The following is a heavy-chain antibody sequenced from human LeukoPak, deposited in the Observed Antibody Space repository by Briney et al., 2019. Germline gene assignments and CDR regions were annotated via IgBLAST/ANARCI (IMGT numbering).Heavy chain of an antibody. CDR1: GYTFTGYY. CDR3: ARDQHYGNWFDP. J-gene: IGHJ5*02. D-gene: IGHD3-10*01. Sequence: ASAKVSCKASGYTFTGYYMHWVRQAPGQGLEWMGWINPNSGGTNYAQKLQGRVTMTTDTSTSTAYMELRSLRSDDTAVYYCARDQHYGNWFDPWGQGTLVTVSS. CDR2: INPNSGGT. V-gene: IGHV1-2*02.